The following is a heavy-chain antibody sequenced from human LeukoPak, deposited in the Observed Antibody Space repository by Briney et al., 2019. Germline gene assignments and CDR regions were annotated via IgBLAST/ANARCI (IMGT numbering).Heavy chain of an antibody. CDR2: IIPIFGTA. J-gene: IGHJ6*03. D-gene: IGHD3-16*02. Sequence: ASVKVSCKASGGTFSSYAISWVRQAPGQGLEWMGRIIPIFGTANYAQKFQGRVTITTDESTSTAYMELSSLRSEDTAVYYCARGRGHYDYVWGSYRPSYYYYYYMDVWGKGTTVTVSS. V-gene: IGHV1-69*05. CDR3: ARGRGHYDYVWGSYRPSYYYYYYMDV. CDR1: GGTFSSYA.